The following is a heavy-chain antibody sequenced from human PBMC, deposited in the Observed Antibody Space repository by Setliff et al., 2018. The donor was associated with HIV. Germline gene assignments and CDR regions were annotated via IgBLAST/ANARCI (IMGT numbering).Heavy chain of an antibody. J-gene: IGHJ3*02. Sequence: SETLSLTCAVSGYSLSSDYYWGWTRQPPGKGLEWIASIYHSGSTYYNPSLKSRVIISVDTSKNQFSLKLNSVTAADTAIYYCARVYYFDSSGYYQRGDVFDIWGQGTMVTVSS. CDR3: ARVYYFDSSGYYQRGDVFDI. V-gene: IGHV4-38-2*01. CDR2: IYHSGST. CDR1: GYSLSSDYY. D-gene: IGHD3-22*01.